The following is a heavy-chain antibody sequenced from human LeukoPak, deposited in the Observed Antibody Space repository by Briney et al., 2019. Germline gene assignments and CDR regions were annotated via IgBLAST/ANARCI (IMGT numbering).Heavy chain of an antibody. CDR2: ISSSSSYI. Sequence: GGSLRLSCAASGFTVSSKYMTWVRQAPGKGLEWVSSISSSSSYIYYADSVKGRFTISRDNAKNSLYLQMNSLRAEDTAVYYCARESTVTPNFDYWGQGTLVTVSS. CDR3: ARESTVTPNFDY. CDR1: GFTVSSKY. V-gene: IGHV3-21*01. J-gene: IGHJ4*02. D-gene: IGHD4-17*01.